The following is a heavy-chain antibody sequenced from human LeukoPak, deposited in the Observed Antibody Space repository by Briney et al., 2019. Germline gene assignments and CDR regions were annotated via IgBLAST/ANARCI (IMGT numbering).Heavy chain of an antibody. Sequence: SGGSLRLSCAASGFTFSSFGMHWVRQAPGKGLEWVALISYDGSYKYFADSVKGRFTISRDNSKNTLYLQMNSLRAEDTAVYYCVKDDSYYYDSGGYPTWGQGTMVTVSS. D-gene: IGHD3-22*01. J-gene: IGHJ3*01. CDR1: GFTFSSFG. CDR3: VKDDSYYYDSGGYPT. CDR2: ISYDGSYK. V-gene: IGHV3-30*18.